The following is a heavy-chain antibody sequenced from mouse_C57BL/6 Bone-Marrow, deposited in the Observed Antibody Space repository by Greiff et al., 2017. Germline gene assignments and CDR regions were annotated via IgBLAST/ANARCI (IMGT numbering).Heavy chain of an antibody. V-gene: IGHV1-72*01. CDR3: ARSGYYAVFDY. Sequence: QVQLQQSGAELVKPGASVKLSCKASGYTFTSYWMHWVKQRPGRGLEWIGRIDPNSGGTKYNEKFKSKATLTVDKSSSPAYMQLSSLTSEDAAVEYCARSGYYAVFDYWGQGTSLTVSS. D-gene: IGHD2-3*01. J-gene: IGHJ2*02. CDR1: GYTFTSYW. CDR2: IDPNSGGT.